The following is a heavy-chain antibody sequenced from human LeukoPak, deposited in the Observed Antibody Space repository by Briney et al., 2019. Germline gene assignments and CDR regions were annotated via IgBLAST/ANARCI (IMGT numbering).Heavy chain of an antibody. CDR1: GYTFTGYY. J-gene: IGHJ4*02. CDR2: INPNSGGT. CDR3: ARNVGDNYCDF. D-gene: IGHD3-16*01. Sequence: ASVKVSCTASGYTFTGYYIHWVRQAPGQGLEWMGWINPNSGGTNYAQKFQGRVAMTRDTSISTAYMDLSSLRSDDTAVYYRARNVGDNYCDFWGQGTLVTVST. V-gene: IGHV1-2*02.